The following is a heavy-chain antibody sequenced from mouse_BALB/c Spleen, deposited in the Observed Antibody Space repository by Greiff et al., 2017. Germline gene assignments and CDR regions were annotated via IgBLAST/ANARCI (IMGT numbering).Heavy chain of an antibody. CDR2: IYPGDGDT. D-gene: IGHD1-1*01. V-gene: IGHV1-80*01. J-gene: IGHJ2*01. Sequence: VMLVESGAELVRPGSSVKISCKASGYAFSSYWMNWVKQRPGQGLEWIGQIYPGDGDTNYNGKFKGKATLTADKSSSTAYMQLSSLTSEDSAVYFCAREEPYYGSSYEGDYWGQGTTLTVSS. CDR1: GYAFSSYW. CDR3: AREEPYYGSSYEGDY.